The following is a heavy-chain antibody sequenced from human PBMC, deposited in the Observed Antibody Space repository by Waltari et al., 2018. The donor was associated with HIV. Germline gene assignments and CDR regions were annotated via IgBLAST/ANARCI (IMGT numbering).Heavy chain of an antibody. CDR3: VRHTNSGYDY. V-gene: IGHV3-21*02. J-gene: IGHJ4*02. D-gene: IGHD5-12*01. CDR1: GFTFRSYS. CDR2: IGRSGGYI. Sequence: EVQLVESGGGLVKPGGSLRLSCAASGFTFRSYSLNWVRQAPGKGLEWVSSIGRSGGYIYDADSVKGRFTISRDNAKNSLFLQMNSLRAEDTAVYYCVRHTNSGYDYWGRGSLVTVSS.